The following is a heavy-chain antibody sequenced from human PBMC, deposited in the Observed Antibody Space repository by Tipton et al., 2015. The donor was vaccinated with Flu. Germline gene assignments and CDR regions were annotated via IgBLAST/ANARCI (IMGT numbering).Heavy chain of an antibody. CDR1: GGSISDYF. CDR2: IYYSGST. CDR3: ARDRGSSGWSNY. Sequence: TLSLTCSASGGSISDYFWSWIRQPAGKGLEWIGSIYYSGSTYYNPSLKGRVAISVDTSKNQFALKLSSVTAADTAVYYCARDRGSSGWSNYYGQGTLVTVS. D-gene: IGHD6-19*01. V-gene: IGHV4-4*07. J-gene: IGHJ4*02.